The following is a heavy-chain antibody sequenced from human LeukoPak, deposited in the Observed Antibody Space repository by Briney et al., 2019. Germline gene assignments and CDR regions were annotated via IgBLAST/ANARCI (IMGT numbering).Heavy chain of an antibody. V-gene: IGHV3-23*01. CDR1: GFTFSSYA. CDR3: AKDAPVNIVVVPAANS. D-gene: IGHD2-2*01. J-gene: IGHJ4*02. CDR2: ISGSGGST. Sequence: PGGSLRLSCAASGFTFSSYAMSWVRQAPGKGLDLVSAISGSGGSTYYADSVKGRFTISRDNSKNTLYLQMNSLRAEDTAVYYCAKDAPVNIVVVPAANSWGQGTLVTVSS.